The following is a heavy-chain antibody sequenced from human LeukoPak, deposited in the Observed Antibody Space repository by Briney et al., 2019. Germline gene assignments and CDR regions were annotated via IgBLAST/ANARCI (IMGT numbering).Heavy chain of an antibody. D-gene: IGHD6-13*01. CDR3: ASGRQLGY. CDR1: GFTFSNYW. J-gene: IGHJ4*02. V-gene: IGHV3-7*01. Sequence: GGSLSLSCAASGFTFSNYWMSWVRQAPGKGLEWVANIKEDGSEKYYVDSVKGRFTISRDNARDSLYLQMNSLRAEDTAVYYCASGRQLGYWGQGTLVTVSS. CDR2: IKEDGSEK.